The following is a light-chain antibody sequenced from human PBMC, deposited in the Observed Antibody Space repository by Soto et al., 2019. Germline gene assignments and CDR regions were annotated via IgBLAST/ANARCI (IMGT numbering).Light chain of an antibody. J-gene: IGKJ4*01. V-gene: IGKV1-5*01. CDR3: QQYYDYSPLT. CDR1: QSTSRW. Sequence: DIQMTQSPSTLSASVGDRVTITCRASQSTSRWLAWYQQKPGKAPNLLISDASNLEGGVPSRFSGSGSGTEFTLTISSLQPDDFATYYCQQYYDYSPLTFGGGTKVEIK. CDR2: DAS.